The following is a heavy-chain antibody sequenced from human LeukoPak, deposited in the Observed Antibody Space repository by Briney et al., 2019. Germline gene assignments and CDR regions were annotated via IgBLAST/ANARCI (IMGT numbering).Heavy chain of an antibody. D-gene: IGHD2-15*01. V-gene: IGHV1-8*01. Sequence: ASVKVSCTASGYTFTSYDINWVRQATGQGLEWMGWMNPNSGNTGYAQKFQGRVTMTRNTSISTAYMELSSLRSEDTAVYYCARGYVRRRSKLLINWFDPWGQGTLVTVSS. J-gene: IGHJ5*02. CDR2: MNPNSGNT. CDR1: GYTFTSYD. CDR3: ARGYVRRRSKLLINWFDP.